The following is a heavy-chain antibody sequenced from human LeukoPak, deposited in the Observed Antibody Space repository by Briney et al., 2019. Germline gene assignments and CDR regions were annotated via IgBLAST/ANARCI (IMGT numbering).Heavy chain of an antibody. J-gene: IGHJ4*02. D-gene: IGHD2-15*01. Sequence: GGSLRLSCGASGFTFSSYWMHWVRQAPGKGLVWVSRINNDGSSTSYADSVQGRFTISRDNAKNTLYLQMNSLRAEDTALYYCAKTLGYCSGGSCYSGVIDYWGQGTLVTVSS. CDR3: AKTLGYCSGGSCYSGVIDY. CDR2: INNDGSST. CDR1: GFTFSSYW. V-gene: IGHV3-74*01.